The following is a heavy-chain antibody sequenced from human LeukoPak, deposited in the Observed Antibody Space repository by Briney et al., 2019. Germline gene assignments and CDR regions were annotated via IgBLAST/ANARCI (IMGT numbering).Heavy chain of an antibody. CDR2: ISSSSSYI. Sequence: GGSLRLSCAASGFTFSSYIMNWVRQAPGKGLEWVSSISSSSSYIYYADSVKGRFIISRDNAKNSLYLQMNSLRAEDTAVYYCARSTRDIVVVPAAMNYYYYMDVWGKGTTVTVSS. J-gene: IGHJ6*03. CDR1: GFTFSSYI. V-gene: IGHV3-21*01. CDR3: ARSTRDIVVVPAAMNYYYYMDV. D-gene: IGHD2-2*01.